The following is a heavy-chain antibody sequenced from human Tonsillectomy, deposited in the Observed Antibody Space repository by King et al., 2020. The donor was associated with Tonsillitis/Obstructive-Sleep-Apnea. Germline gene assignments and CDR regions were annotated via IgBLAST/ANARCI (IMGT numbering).Heavy chain of an antibody. Sequence: VQLQESGPGLVKPSQTLSLTCTVSGGSISGCAHFWSWIRQHPGKGLEWIGYIHNSGSTHENPSLKSRVSLSVDTSKNQLSLKMRSMTAADTAVYYCAGGTNYDFLGGQNWFDPWGPGTLVTVSS. J-gene: IGHJ5*02. CDR3: AGGTNYDFLGGQNWFDP. CDR2: IHNSGST. D-gene: IGHD3-3*01. V-gene: IGHV4-31*03. CDR1: GGSISGCAHF.